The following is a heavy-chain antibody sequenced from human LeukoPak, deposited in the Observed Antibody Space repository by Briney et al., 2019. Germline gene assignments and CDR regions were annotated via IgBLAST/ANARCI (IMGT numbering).Heavy chain of an antibody. Sequence: LRASVKVSCKASGGTFSSYAISWVRQAPGQGLEWMGGIIPIFGTANYAQKFQGRVTITADESTSTAYMELSSLRSEDTAVYYCATLQPGYYMDVWGKGTTVTISS. J-gene: IGHJ6*03. CDR2: IIPIFGTA. D-gene: IGHD5-18*01. CDR3: ATLQPGYYMDV. CDR1: GGTFSSYA. V-gene: IGHV1-69*13.